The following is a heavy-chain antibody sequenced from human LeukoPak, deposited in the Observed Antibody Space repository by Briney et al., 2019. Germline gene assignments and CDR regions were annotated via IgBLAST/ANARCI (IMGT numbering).Heavy chain of an antibody. CDR1: GFTFSSYG. J-gene: IGHJ4*02. CDR2: IRYDGSNK. D-gene: IGHD6-13*01. V-gene: IGHV3-30*02. Sequence: GGSLRLSCAASGFTFSSYGMHWVRKAPGKGLEWVAFIRYDGSNKYYADSVKGRFTISRDNSKNTLYLQMNSLRAEDTAVYYCAKDMGIAAAVGGYWGQGTLVTVSS. CDR3: AKDMGIAAAVGGY.